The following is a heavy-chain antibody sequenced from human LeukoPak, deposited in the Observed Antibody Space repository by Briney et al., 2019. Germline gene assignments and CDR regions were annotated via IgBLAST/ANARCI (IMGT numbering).Heavy chain of an antibody. CDR1: GGSISSGGYY. J-gene: IGHJ4*02. CDR3: ARGAFSSSYKYYFDY. Sequence: PSQTLSLTCTVSGGSISSGGYYWSWIRQHPGKGLEWIGYIYYSGSTYYNPSLKSRVTISVDTSKNQFSLKLSSVTAADTAVYYCARGAFSSSYKYYFDYWGQGTLVTDSS. CDR2: IYYSGST. D-gene: IGHD6-6*01. V-gene: IGHV4-31*03.